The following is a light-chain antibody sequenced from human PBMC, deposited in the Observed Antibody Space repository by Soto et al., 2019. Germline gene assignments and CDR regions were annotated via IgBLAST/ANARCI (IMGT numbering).Light chain of an antibody. CDR3: QQYGAALPWA. V-gene: IGKV3-20*01. J-gene: IGKJ1*01. CDR2: GAS. Sequence: EIVLTQSPGTLSLSPGERATLSCRASQSFSSRYLAWYQQRPGQAPRLLIYGASTRATGIPDRFSASGSWTDFTLTISRLEPEDFAVYYCQQYGAALPWAFGQGTKVEIK. CDR1: QSFSSRY.